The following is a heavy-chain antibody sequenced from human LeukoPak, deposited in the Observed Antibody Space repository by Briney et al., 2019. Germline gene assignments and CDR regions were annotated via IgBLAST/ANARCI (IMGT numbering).Heavy chain of an antibody. CDR3: ARHDSSSVYRY. D-gene: IGHD6-6*01. CDR2: IYPGDSDT. Sequence: GESLKISCKGSGYSFTSYWIGWARQMPGKGLEWMGIIYPGDSDTRYSPSFQGQVTMSVDKSISTAYLQWSSLKASDTAMYCCARHDSSSVYRYWGQGTLVTVSS. CDR1: GYSFTSYW. J-gene: IGHJ4*02. V-gene: IGHV5-51*01.